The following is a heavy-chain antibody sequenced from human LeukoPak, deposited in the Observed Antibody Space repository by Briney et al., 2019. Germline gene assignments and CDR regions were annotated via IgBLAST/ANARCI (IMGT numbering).Heavy chain of an antibody. D-gene: IGHD3-22*01. V-gene: IGHV4-59*12. CDR3: ARGTYYYDSSGYSDAFDI. Sequence: SETLSLTCTVSGGSISGYYWSWSRQPPGKGVEWIGNLYYMRGAWYKSSLKSRVTTSVDTSRNEFSLKLSSVTAADTAVYYCARGTYYYDSSGYSDAFDIWGQGTMVTVSS. CDR2: LYYMRGA. J-gene: IGHJ3*02. CDR1: GGSISGYY.